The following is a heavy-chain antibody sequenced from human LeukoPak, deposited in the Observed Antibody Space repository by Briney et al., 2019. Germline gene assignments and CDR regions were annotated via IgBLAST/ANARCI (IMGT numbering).Heavy chain of an antibody. J-gene: IGHJ4*02. V-gene: IGHV3-11*04. CDR3: ARRDNDILTGYRDFDY. CDR1: GFTFSDFY. CDR2: INSGGGAT. Sequence: GGSLRLSCAASGFTFSDFYMSWIRQGPGKGLEWVSYINSGGGATYYADSVKGRFTISRDDAKNSLYLQMNSLRAEDTAIYYCARRDNDILTGYRDFDYWGQGTLVTVSS. D-gene: IGHD3-9*01.